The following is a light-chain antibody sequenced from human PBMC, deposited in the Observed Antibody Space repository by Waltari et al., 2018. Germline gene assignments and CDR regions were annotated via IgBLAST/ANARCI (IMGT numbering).Light chain of an antibody. J-gene: IGLJ3*02. CDR1: SWHSSNV. CDR3: QTWGTGIWV. Sequence: QLVLTQSPSPSPSLGASVKLTCTLSSWHSSNVVAWHQQQPEKGPRYLMKVNSDGSHTKGDGIPDRFSGSSSGAERYLTIASLQSDDEPDYYCQTWGTGIWVFGGGTRLTVL. CDR2: VNSDGSH. V-gene: IGLV4-69*01.